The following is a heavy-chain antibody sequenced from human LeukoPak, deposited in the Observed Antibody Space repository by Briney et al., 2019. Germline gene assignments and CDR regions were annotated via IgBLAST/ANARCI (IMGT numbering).Heavy chain of an antibody. CDR2: IYSGGST. V-gene: IGHV3-53*01. D-gene: IGHD1-26*01. Sequence: GGSLRLSCAGSGFTVSNYYMSWVRQAPGKGLEWVTIIYSGGSTYYADSVKGRFTISRDNSKNTLYLQMNNLRAEDTAVYYCARDLLELPKFYYYGMDIWGQGTTVTVSS. J-gene: IGHJ6*02. CDR1: GFTVSNYY. CDR3: ARDLLELPKFYYYGMDI.